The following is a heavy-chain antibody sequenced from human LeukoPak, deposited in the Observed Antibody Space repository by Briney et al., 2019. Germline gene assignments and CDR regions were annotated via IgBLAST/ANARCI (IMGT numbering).Heavy chain of an antibody. J-gene: IGHJ6*02. Sequence: GGSLRLSCAASGFTFSSYWMSWVRQHPGKGREGVANIKQDGSKKYYMDSVKGRFTISRDNAKNSLYLQMNSLRVEDTAVYYCARDGNYYGMDVWGQGTPVTVSS. V-gene: IGHV3-7*01. CDR2: IKQDGSKK. CDR3: ARDGNYYGMDV. CDR1: GFTFSSYW.